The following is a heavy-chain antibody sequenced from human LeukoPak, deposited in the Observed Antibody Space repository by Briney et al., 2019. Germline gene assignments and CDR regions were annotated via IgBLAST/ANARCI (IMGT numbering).Heavy chain of an antibody. V-gene: IGHV3-23*01. CDR1: GFTFSSYA. D-gene: IGHD5-12*01. J-gene: IGHJ4*02. CDR2: ISGSGGST. Sequence: GGSLRLSCAASGFTFSSYAMSWVRQAPGKGLEWVSAISGSGGSTYYADSVKGRFTISGDNSKNTLYLQMNSLRAEDTAVYYCARARGGYDFDYWGQGTLVTVSS. CDR3: ARARGGYDFDY.